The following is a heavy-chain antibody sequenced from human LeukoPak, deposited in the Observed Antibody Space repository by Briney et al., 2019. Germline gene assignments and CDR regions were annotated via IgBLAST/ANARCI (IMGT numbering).Heavy chain of an antibody. J-gene: IGHJ3*02. Sequence: SETPSLTCTVSGVSITSDYWTWIRQPPGNKLEWIGFIYYSGTTNYNPSLKSRVTMSVDTSKNQFSLKLSSVTAADTAVYYCARDPPYYDSSGRDDAFDIWGQGTMVTVSA. CDR3: ARDPPYYDSSGRDDAFDI. CDR2: IYYSGTT. D-gene: IGHD3-22*01. CDR1: GVSITSDY. V-gene: IGHV4-59*12.